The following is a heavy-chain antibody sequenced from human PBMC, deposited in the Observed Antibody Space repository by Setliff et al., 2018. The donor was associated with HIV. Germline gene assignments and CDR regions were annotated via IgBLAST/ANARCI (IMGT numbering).Heavy chain of an antibody. CDR2: IYTSGST. J-gene: IGHJ4*02. CDR1: GGSISSGSFY. CDR3: ARGLNYYGSGSYLPLGY. Sequence: SETLSLTCTVSGGSISSGSFYWSWIRQPAGKGLEWIGRIYTSGSTNYNPSLKSRVTMSIDTSKNQISLKLSSVTAADTAVYYCARGLNYYGSGSYLPLGYWGQGTLVTVS. V-gene: IGHV4-61*02. D-gene: IGHD3-10*01.